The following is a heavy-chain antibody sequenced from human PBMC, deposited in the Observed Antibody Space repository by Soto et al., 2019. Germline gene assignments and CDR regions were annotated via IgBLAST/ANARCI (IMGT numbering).Heavy chain of an antibody. V-gene: IGHV3-33*08. J-gene: IGHJ4*02. CDR1: GFTFSSYA. Sequence: PGGSLRLSCAASGFTFSSYAMSWVRQAPGKGLEWVAVIWYDGSNKYYADSVKGRFTISRDNSKNTLYLQMNSLRAEDTAVYYCARDQIPNYGDSAFDYWGQGTLVTVSS. CDR3: ARDQIPNYGDSAFDY. D-gene: IGHD4-17*01. CDR2: IWYDGSNK.